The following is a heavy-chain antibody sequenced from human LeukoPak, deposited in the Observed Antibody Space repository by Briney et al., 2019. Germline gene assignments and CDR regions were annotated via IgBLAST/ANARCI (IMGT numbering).Heavy chain of an antibody. CDR1: GFTFSSYG. CDR2: ISGSGGST. J-gene: IGHJ4*02. CDR3: AKDRSSSWLSTPFDY. Sequence: AGGSLRLSCAASGFTFSSYGMSWVPQAPGKGLEWVSAISGSGGSTYYADSVKGRFTISRDNSKNTLYLRMNTLRAEDTAVYYCAKDRSSSWLSTPFDYWGQGTLVTVSS. V-gene: IGHV3-23*01. D-gene: IGHD6-13*01.